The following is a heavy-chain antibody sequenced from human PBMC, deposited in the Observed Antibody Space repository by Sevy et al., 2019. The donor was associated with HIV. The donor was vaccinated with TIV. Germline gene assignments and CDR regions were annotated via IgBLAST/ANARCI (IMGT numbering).Heavy chain of an antibody. CDR2: ISWNSGSI. D-gene: IGHD2-8*01. Sequence: GGSLRLSCAASGFTFDDYAMHWVRQAPGKGLEWVSGISWNSGSIGYEDSVKGRFTISRDNAKNSLYLQMNSLRAEDTALYYCAKDKGYCTNGVCYTSYYYYGMDVWGQGTTVTVSS. V-gene: IGHV3-9*01. CDR1: GFTFDDYA. CDR3: AKDKGYCTNGVCYTSYYYYGMDV. J-gene: IGHJ6*02.